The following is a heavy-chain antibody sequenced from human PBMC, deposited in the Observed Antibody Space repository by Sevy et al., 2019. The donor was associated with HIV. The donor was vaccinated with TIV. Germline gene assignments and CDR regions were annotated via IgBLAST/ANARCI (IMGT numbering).Heavy chain of an antibody. J-gene: IGHJ4*02. CDR3: ARVGVGSWLPHYDLDY. D-gene: IGHD3-3*01. V-gene: IGHV3-7*01. CDR2: IKKDGSEK. CDR1: GFTFSTYW. Sequence: GGSLRLSCAASGFTFSTYWMTWVRQAPGKGLEWVTNIKKDGSEKYYVDSVKGRFTMSRDNAKNSLYLQMNSLRAEDTGVYYCARVGVGSWLPHYDLDYWGQGALVTVSS.